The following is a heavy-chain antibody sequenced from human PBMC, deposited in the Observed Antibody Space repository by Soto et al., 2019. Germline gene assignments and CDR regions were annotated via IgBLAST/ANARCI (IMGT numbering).Heavy chain of an antibody. V-gene: IGHV4-61*01. Sequence: SETLSLTRPVSGGSVSSATYFWSWVRQPPGGGLEWIAYILYSGSTKYNPSLKSRVTISLSTSKTQFSLRLTSVTAADTAVYYCARGMYKSGWNLDLRGQGSVGTV. CDR3: ARGMYKSGWNLDL. CDR2: ILYSGST. D-gene: IGHD6-19*01. J-gene: IGHJ5*02. CDR1: GGSVSSATYF.